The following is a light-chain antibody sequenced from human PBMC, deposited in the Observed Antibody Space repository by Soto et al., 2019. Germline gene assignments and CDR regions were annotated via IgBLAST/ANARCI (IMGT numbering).Light chain of an antibody. CDR3: VMYLGSGSVA. Sequence: QTVVTQEPSISVSPGGTVTLTCGLSSGSVSTSSYPNWYQQTPGQAPRTLIYNTDTRSSGVPDRFSGSILGDKAALTITGAQAEDESDYYCVMYLGSGSVAFGGGTKLTVL. CDR1: SGSVSTSSY. J-gene: IGLJ2*01. CDR2: NTD. V-gene: IGLV8-61*01.